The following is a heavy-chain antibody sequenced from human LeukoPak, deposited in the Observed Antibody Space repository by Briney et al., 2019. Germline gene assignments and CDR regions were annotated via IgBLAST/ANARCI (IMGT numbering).Heavy chain of an antibody. CDR3: ARDSGKGRAVYYYYYGMDV. V-gene: IGHV4-59*01. CDR1: GGSISSYY. D-gene: IGHD6-19*01. Sequence: SETLSLTCTVSGGSISSYYWSWIPQPPAKGLEGIGYIYYSGSSNYNHSLNSRVTISVDRSKTQFSLNLSSVTAADTAVYYCARDSGKGRAVYYYYYGMDVWGQGTTVTVSS. J-gene: IGHJ6*02. CDR2: IYYSGSS.